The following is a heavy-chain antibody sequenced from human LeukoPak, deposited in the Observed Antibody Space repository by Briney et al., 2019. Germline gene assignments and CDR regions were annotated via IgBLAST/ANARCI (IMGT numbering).Heavy chain of an antibody. D-gene: IGHD3-22*01. V-gene: IGHV4-39*01. CDR1: GGSISSYY. Sequence: PSETLSPTCTVSGGSISSYYWSWIRQSPGKGLEWIVSLSYSGSTYYNPSLNSRVIISVDTSKNQLSLRLSSVTAADTAVYYCARHPYYYDSSGYYLIGWFDPWGQGTLVTVSS. J-gene: IGHJ5*02. CDR3: ARHPYYYDSSGYYLIGWFDP. CDR2: LSYSGST.